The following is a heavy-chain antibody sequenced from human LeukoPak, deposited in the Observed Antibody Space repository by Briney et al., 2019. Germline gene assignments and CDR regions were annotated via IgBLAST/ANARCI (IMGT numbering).Heavy chain of an antibody. V-gene: IGHV3-21*01. D-gene: IGHD3-22*01. CDR2: ISSSSYI. CDR3: ARAPYDSSGYFHA. CDR1: GFTFSSYS. Sequence: GGSLRLSCAASGFTFSSYSMNWVRQAPGKGLEWVSSISSSSYIYYADSVKGRFTISRDNAKNSLYLQMNSLRAEDTAVYYCARAPYDSSGYFHAWGQGTLVTVSS. J-gene: IGHJ5*02.